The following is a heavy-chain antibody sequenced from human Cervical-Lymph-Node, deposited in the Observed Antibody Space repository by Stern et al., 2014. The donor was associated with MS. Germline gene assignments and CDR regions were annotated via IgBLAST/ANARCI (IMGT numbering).Heavy chain of an antibody. Sequence: VQLEESGAEVKKPGSSVKVSCKASGGTFSSYTISWVRQAPGQGLEWMGRIIPILGIANYAQKFLGRVTITADKSTSTAYMELSSLRSEDTAVYYCARNHYYGSGREDYYGMDVWGQGTTVTVSS. V-gene: IGHV1-69*09. D-gene: IGHD3-10*01. CDR1: GGTFSSYT. CDR2: IIPILGIA. CDR3: ARNHYYGSGREDYYGMDV. J-gene: IGHJ6*02.